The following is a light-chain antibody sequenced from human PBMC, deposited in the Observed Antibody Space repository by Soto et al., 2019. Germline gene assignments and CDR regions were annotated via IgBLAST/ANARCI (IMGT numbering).Light chain of an antibody. CDR3: VLYMRRGISV. V-gene: IGLV8-61*01. CDR2: NTN. Sequence: QTVVIQEPSFSVSPGGTVTLTCVLSSDSVSASHFTSWYQQTPGQAPRTLIYNTNTRSSGVPDRFSGSILGNRAALTITGAHADEESEDYCVLYMRRGISVFGGGTKLTVL. J-gene: IGLJ2*01. CDR1: SDSVSASHF.